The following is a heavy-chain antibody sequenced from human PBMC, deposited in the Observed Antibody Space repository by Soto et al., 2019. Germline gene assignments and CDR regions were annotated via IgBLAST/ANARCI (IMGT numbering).Heavy chain of an antibody. D-gene: IGHD3-10*01. CDR3: ARDWLGIDY. Sequence: QVQLVQSGAEVKKPGASVKVSCKASGYTFTSYGISWVRQAPGQGLEWMGWINAYNGNTNYAQNRQGRVTMTTGASTSTAYMELRSLGSDDTAVYYCARDWLGIDYWGQGTLVTVSS. V-gene: IGHV1-18*01. J-gene: IGHJ4*02. CDR1: GYTFTSYG. CDR2: INAYNGNT.